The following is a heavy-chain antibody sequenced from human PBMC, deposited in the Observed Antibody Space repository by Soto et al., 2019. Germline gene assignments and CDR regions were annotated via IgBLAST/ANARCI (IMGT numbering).Heavy chain of an antibody. CDR1: SFTFSDAW. Sequence: EVQLVESGGGLVRPGGSLRLSCAASSFTFSDAWMNWVRQAPGKGLEWVGRIKNKPAGGTTDYAAPVKGRFTISRDDSKNTLYLLMNSLKIDDTAVYYCPTDADWGLRWRWGQGTMVTASS. CDR2: IKNKPAGGTT. J-gene: IGHJ3*01. D-gene: IGHD7-27*01. CDR3: PTDADWGLRWR. V-gene: IGHV3-15*07.